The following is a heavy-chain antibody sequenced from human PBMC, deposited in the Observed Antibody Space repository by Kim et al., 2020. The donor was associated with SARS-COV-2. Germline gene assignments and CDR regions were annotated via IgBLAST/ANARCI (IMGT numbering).Heavy chain of an antibody. Sequence: ASVKVSCKSSGYTFTSYAMNWVRQAPGQGLEWMGWINTNTGNPTYAQGFTGRFVFSLDTSVSTAYLQISSLKAEDTAVYYCARVSGSYYKYYYYGMDVWGQGTTVTVSS. CDR3: ARVSGSYYKYYYYGMDV. J-gene: IGHJ6*02. V-gene: IGHV7-4-1*02. CDR1: GYTFTSYA. D-gene: IGHD3-10*01. CDR2: INTNTGNP.